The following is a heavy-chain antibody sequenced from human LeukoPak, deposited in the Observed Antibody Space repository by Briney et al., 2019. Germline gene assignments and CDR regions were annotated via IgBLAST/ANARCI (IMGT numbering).Heavy chain of an antibody. Sequence: GGSLRLSCTASGFTFSSYSLNWVRQAPGKGLEWVSSVSTGSNYIYYADSVKGRFTISRDNDKNSLYLQMNSLRVEDTAVYYCARVRGQLWPPDYWGPGTLVIVSS. CDR1: GFTFSSYS. V-gene: IGHV3-21*04. CDR3: ARVRGQLWPPDY. D-gene: IGHD2-21*01. CDR2: VSTGSNYI. J-gene: IGHJ4*02.